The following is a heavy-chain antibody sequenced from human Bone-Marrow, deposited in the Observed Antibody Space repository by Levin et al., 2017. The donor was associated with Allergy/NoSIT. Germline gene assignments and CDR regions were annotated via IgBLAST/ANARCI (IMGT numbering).Heavy chain of an antibody. D-gene: IGHD2-2*01. CDR1: GYTFTSYD. J-gene: IGHJ5*02. CDR3: ARGGFTKLLLMVVWFDP. Sequence: GESLKISCKASGYTFTSYDINWVRQATGQGLEWMGWMNPNSGNTGYAQKFQGRVTMTRNTSISTAYMELSSLRSGDTAVYYCARGGFTKLLLMVVWFDPWGQGTLVTVSS. CDR2: MNPNSGNT. V-gene: IGHV1-8*01.